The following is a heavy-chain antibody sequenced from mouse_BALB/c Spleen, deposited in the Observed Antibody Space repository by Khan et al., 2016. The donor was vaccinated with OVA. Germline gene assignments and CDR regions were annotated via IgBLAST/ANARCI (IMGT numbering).Heavy chain of an antibody. D-gene: IGHD1-1*01. J-gene: IGHJ2*01. CDR3: SRGGYYYGTPFDY. CDR2: ITVKSDNSGA. V-gene: IGHV13-2*02. Sequence: VQLVETGGGLVRPGNSLKLSCVTSGFTFSYYRMHWLRQFPGKRLEWLAVITVKSDNSGANYEESVKGRFTIASDASKSSVDLQMKRVREEDTSTYYCSRGGYYYGTPFDYWGQGTTLTVSS. CDR1: GFTFSYYR.